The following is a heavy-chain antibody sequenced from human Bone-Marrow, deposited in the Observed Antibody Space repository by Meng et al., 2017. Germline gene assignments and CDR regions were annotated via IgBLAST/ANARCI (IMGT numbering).Heavy chain of an antibody. D-gene: IGHD2-15*01. J-gene: IGHJ4*02. V-gene: IGHV4-34*01. CDR3: ARAVHVVVAATVYFDY. Sequence: QAQLPQWGAGIVKPSETLSLTCAVYGGSFSGYYWSWIRQPPGKGLEWIGEINHSGSTNYNPSLKSRVTISVDTSKNQFSLKLSSVTAADTAVYYCARAVHVVVAATVYFDYWGQGTLVTVSS. CDR1: GGSFSGYY. CDR2: INHSGST.